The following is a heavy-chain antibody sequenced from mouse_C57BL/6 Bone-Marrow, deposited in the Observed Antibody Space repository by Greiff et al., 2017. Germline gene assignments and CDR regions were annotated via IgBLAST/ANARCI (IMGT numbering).Heavy chain of an antibody. Sequence: QVQLQQSGAELVKPGASVKLSCKASGYTFTSYWMHWVKQRPGQGLEWIGMIHPNSGSTNYNEKFKSKATLTVDKSSSTAYMQLSSLTSEDSAVYYCARDYGRDYYAMDYWGQGTSVTVSS. D-gene: IGHD1-1*01. J-gene: IGHJ4*01. CDR1: GYTFTSYW. CDR2: IHPNSGST. CDR3: ARDYGRDYYAMDY. V-gene: IGHV1-64*01.